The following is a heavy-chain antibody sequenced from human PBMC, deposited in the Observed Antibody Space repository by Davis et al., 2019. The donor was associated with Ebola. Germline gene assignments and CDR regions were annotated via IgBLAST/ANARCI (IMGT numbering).Heavy chain of an antibody. CDR3: ARTALTSVSDSGLGYNYFGP. CDR1: NGSLSGFF. CDR2: IRPGGST. Sequence: MPGGSLRLSCGVSNGSLSGFFWSWIRQPPGKGLEWLGEIRPGGSTNYSPSLKNRLTMSMDTSKNQVSLKLKSVTAADSAVYYCARTALTSVSDSGLGYNYFGPWGQGTLVTVSS. D-gene: IGHD4-17*01. V-gene: IGHV4-34*01. J-gene: IGHJ5*02.